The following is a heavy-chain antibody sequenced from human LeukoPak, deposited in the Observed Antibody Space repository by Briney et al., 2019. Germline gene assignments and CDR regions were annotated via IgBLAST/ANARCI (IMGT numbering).Heavy chain of an antibody. D-gene: IGHD6-13*01. J-gene: IGHJ5*02. CDR1: GGSVSSGSYY. CDR2: IYYSGST. Sequence: SETLSLTCTVSGGSVSSGSYYWNWIRQPPGKGLEWNGYIYYSGSTNYNPSLNSRVTISLDTSKNQFSLKLSSVTAADTAVFYCARGYSSIRGWFDPWGQGTPVTVSS. V-gene: IGHV4-61*01. CDR3: ARGYSSIRGWFDP.